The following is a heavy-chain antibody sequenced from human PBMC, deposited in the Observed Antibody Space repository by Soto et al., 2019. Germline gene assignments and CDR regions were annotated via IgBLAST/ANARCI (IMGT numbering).Heavy chain of an antibody. J-gene: IGHJ4*02. V-gene: IGHV4-30-2*01. CDR2: IYHSGST. Sequence: SETLSLTCAVSGGSISSGGYSCNWIRQPPGKGLEWIGYIYHSGSTYYNPSLKSRVTISVDRSKNQFSLKLSSVTAADTAVYYCARGRLVPAVNFDYWGLGTLVTVSS. CDR3: ARGRLVPAVNFDY. D-gene: IGHD2-2*01. CDR1: GGSISSGGYS.